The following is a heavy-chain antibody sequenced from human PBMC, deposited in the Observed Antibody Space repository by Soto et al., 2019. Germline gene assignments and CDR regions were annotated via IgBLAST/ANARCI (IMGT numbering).Heavy chain of an antibody. CDR2: MYNSGST. V-gene: IGHV4-31*03. Sequence: QVQLQESGPGLVKPSQTLSVTCTVSGDSISSGADCRSWIRQNPGEGLEWLGYMYNSGSTSYNPSLNSRATISIDTSTNQFSLNLRSVTAADTAVYYCARGDVTSKVDSWGQGTLVTVSS. D-gene: IGHD2-21*02. J-gene: IGHJ4*02. CDR3: ARGDVTSKVDS. CDR1: GDSISSGADC.